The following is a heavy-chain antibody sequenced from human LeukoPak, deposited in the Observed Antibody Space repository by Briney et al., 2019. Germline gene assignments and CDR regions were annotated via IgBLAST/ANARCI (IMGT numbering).Heavy chain of an antibody. CDR1: GFTFSSYG. CDR3: ARDKGGYYDSSGYDAFDI. Sequence: GGSLRLSCAASGFTFSSYGMHWVRQAPGKGLEWVAVIWYDGSNKYYADSVKGRFTISRDNSKNTLYLQMNSLRAEDTAVYYCARDKGGYYDSSGYDAFDIWGQGTMVTVSS. V-gene: IGHV3-33*01. J-gene: IGHJ3*02. D-gene: IGHD3-22*01. CDR2: IWYDGSNK.